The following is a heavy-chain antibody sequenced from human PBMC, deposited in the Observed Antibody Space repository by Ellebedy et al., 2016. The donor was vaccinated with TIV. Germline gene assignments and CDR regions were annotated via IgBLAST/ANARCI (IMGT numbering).Heavy chain of an antibody. D-gene: IGHD6-6*01. V-gene: IGHV1-69*13. CDR2: IIPVFGTT. CDR3: ACLTFNSDRSSYTRYPVNFDY. CDR1: GGAFSTYA. J-gene: IGHJ4*02. Sequence: SVKVSCKASGGAFSTYAISWVRQAPGQGLEWMGGIIPVFGTTNYAQKFRGRVTITADESTTTAYMELNSLRSEDTAVYYCACLTFNSDRSSYTRYPVNFDYWGQGTLVTVSS.